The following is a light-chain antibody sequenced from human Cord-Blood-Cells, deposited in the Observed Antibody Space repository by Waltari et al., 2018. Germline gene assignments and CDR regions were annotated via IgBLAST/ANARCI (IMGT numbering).Light chain of an antibody. Sequence: DIQMTQSPSSLSASVGDRVTITCQASQDISNYLNWYQQKPGKAPKLLIYDASNLETGVPSRFSGSESETDFTVTISSLQPEEIATYYCQQYDNLPYSFGQGTKLEIK. CDR3: QQYDNLPYS. J-gene: IGKJ2*03. CDR1: QDISNY. CDR2: DAS. V-gene: IGKV1-33*01.